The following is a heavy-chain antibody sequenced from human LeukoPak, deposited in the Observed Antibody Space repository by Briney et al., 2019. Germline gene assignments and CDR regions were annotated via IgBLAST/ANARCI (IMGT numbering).Heavy chain of an antibody. Sequence: GGSLRLSCAASGFTFSSYAMHWVRQAPGKGLEWVAVISYDGSNKYYAGSVKGRFTISRDNSKNTLYLQMNSLRAEDTAVYYCARPLSTPLSGFDYWGQGTLVTVSS. D-gene: IGHD3-10*01. J-gene: IGHJ4*02. V-gene: IGHV3-30*04. CDR2: ISYDGSNK. CDR3: ARPLSTPLSGFDY. CDR1: GFTFSSYA.